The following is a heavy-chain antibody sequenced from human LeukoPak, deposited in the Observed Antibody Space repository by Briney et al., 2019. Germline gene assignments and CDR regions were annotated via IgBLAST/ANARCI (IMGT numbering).Heavy chain of an antibody. CDR2: IKQDGSEK. V-gene: IGHV3-7*01. Sequence: GGSLRLSCAASGFTFSSYWMSWVRQAPGKGLEWVANIKQDGSEKYYVDSVKGRFTISRDNAKNSLYLQMNSLRDEDTAVYYCATSQTTSGRYGNAFDIWGQGTVVTVST. D-gene: IGHD6-19*01. CDR1: GFTFSSYW. CDR3: ATSQTTSGRYGNAFDI. J-gene: IGHJ3*02.